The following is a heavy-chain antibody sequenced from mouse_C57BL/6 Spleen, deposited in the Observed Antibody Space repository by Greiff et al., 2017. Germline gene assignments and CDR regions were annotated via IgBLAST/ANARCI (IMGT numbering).Heavy chain of an antibody. Sequence: QVQLKESGPELVKPGASVKISCKASGYAFSSSWMNWVKQRPGKGLEWIGRIYPGDGDTNYNGKFKGKATLTADKSSSTAYMQLSSLTSEDSAVYCCARYYGSSNYLDYWGQGTTLTVSS. V-gene: IGHV1-82*01. D-gene: IGHD1-1*01. CDR1: GYAFSSSW. CDR3: ARYYGSSNYLDY. J-gene: IGHJ2*01. CDR2: IYPGDGDT.